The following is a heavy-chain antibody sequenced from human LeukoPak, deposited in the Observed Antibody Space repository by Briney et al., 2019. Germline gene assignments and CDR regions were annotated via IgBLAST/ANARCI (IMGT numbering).Heavy chain of an antibody. V-gene: IGHV4-34*01. J-gene: IGHJ6*03. CDR3: ARHGVGVITFGGVIVTRPYYYMDV. D-gene: IGHD3-16*02. CDR2: INHSGST. Sequence: SETLSLTCAVYGGSFSGYYWSWIRQPPGKGLEWIGEINHSGSTNYNPSLKSRVTISVDTSKNQFSLKLSSVTAADTAVYYCARHGVGVITFGGVIVTRPYYYMDVWGKGTTVTISS. CDR1: GGSFSGYY.